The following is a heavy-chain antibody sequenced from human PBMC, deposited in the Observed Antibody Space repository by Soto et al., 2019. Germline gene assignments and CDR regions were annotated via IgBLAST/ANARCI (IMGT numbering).Heavy chain of an antibody. CDR3: ARDPSGSYYNYFDY. CDR1: GGSISCSSYY. D-gene: IGHD3-10*01. J-gene: IGHJ4*02. CDR2: IYYSGNG. Sequence: SETLSLTCTVSGGSISCSSYYWGWIRQPPGKGLEWIGNIYYSGNGKYNPSLKSRVTISIDTSKNQVSLKLNSVTAADSAVYYCARDPSGSYYNYFDYWGQGTLVTVSS. V-gene: IGHV4-39*07.